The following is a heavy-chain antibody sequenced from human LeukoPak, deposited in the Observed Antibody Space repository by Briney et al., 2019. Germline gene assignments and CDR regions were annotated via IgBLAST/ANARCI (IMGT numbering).Heavy chain of an antibody. J-gene: IGHJ4*02. V-gene: IGHV3-7*01. CDR2: IRQDGIEK. CDR1: GFIFSSHW. CDR3: ARAGRSFYGGSSDY. D-gene: IGHD4-23*01. Sequence: PGGSLRLSCATSGFIFSSHWMSWVRQAPGKGLEWVAHIRQDGIEKQYLGSVRGRFTISRDSTKNSMYLQMDRLRDEDTAVYYCARAGRSFYGGSSDYWGQGTLVTVSS.